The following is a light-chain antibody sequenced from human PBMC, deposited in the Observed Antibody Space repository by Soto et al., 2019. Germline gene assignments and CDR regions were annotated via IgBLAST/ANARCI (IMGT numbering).Light chain of an antibody. CDR2: GTS. V-gene: IGKV3-20*01. CDR1: QSVSTNY. CDR3: QDYGSSRT. Sequence: EIVLTQSPGTLSLSPGERATLSCRASQSVSTNYVAWYQQKPGQAPRLLIYGTSNRATGIPDRFNGSASGTDFTLTISRLEPEDFAVYYCQDYGSSRTFGQGTKVETK. J-gene: IGKJ1*01.